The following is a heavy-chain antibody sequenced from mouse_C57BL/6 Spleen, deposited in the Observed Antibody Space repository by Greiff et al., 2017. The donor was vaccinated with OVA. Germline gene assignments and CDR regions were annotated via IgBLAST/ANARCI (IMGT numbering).Heavy chain of an antibody. CDR1: GYTFTDYE. D-gene: IGHD1-1*01. CDR2: IDPETGGT. CDR3: TRYGSRTRYWYFDV. V-gene: IGHV1-15*01. J-gene: IGHJ1*03. Sequence: VQLMESGAELVRPGASVTLSCKASGYTFTDYEMHWVKQTPVHGLEWIGAIDPETGGTAYNQKFKGKAILTADKSSSTAYRELSSLTSEDSAVYYCTRYGSRTRYWYFDVWGTGTTVTVSS.